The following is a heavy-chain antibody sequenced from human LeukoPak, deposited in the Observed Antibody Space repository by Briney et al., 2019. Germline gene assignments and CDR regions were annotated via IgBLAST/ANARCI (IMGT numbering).Heavy chain of an antibody. J-gene: IGHJ4*02. D-gene: IGHD3-10*01. Sequence: SETLSLTCAVYGGSFSGYYWNWIRQPPGKGVEWIGEINHSGSTNYNPSLKSRVTISVDTSKNQFSLKLSSVTAADTAVYYCAREDYGSGSSPPYFDYWGQGTLVTVSS. V-gene: IGHV4-34*01. CDR3: AREDYGSGSSPPYFDY. CDR1: GGSFSGYY. CDR2: INHSGST.